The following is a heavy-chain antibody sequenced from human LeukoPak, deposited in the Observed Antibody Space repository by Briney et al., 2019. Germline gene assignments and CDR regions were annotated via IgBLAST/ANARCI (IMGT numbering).Heavy chain of an antibody. J-gene: IGHJ4*02. Sequence: ASVKVSCKASGYIFTSYDISWVRQAPGQGLEWMGWVSPYTGYAEYAQKFQGRVTMTTVTSTTTAYMELRSLRSDDTALYYCARDTTTMVRGVSDYWGQGTLVTVSS. D-gene: IGHD3-10*01. CDR1: GYIFTSYD. V-gene: IGHV1-18*01. CDR2: VSPYTGYA. CDR3: ARDTTTMVRGVSDY.